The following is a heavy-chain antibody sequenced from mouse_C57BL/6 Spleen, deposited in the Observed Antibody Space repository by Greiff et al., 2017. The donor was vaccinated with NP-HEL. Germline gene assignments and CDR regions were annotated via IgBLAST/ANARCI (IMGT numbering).Heavy chain of an antibody. CDR3: ARGEGLRHAMDY. V-gene: IGHV1-54*01. Sequence: QVQLQQSGAELVRPGTSVKVSCKASGYAFTNYLIEWVKQRPGQGLEWIGVFNPGSGGTNYNEKFKGKATLTADKSSSTAYMQLSSLTSEDSAVYFCARGEGLRHAMDYWGQGTSVTVSS. CDR2: FNPGSGGT. D-gene: IGHD2-2*01. J-gene: IGHJ4*01. CDR1: GYAFTNYL.